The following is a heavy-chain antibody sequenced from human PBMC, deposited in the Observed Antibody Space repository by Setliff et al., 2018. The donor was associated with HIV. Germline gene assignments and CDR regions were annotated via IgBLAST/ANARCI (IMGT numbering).Heavy chain of an antibody. Sequence: GGSLRLSCEASGFTFSSYDFHWVRQAAGKGLEWVSAIGTGGDTYYVDSVKGRFTISRENAKNSLYLQMNSLRAEDTAVYYCARSRAAGFDYWGQGTLVTVSS. CDR2: IGTGGDT. D-gene: IGHD6-13*01. CDR1: GFTFSSYD. J-gene: IGHJ4*02. CDR3: ARSRAAGFDY. V-gene: IGHV3-13*01.